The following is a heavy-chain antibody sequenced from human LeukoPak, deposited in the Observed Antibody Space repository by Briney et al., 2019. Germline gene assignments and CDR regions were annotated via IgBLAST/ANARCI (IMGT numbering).Heavy chain of an antibody. J-gene: IGHJ4*02. Sequence: GGSLRPSFAASPGITFSDFWINWVRQAPGKGLEWVAIIRQDGRETLYLDSVRGRFTISRDNAKSSVYLEINSLRAEDTAVYYCVGGIGWQPDYWGQGTLVTVSS. CDR1: PGITFSDFW. D-gene: IGHD6-19*01. CDR2: IRQDGRET. CDR3: VGGIGWQPDY. V-gene: IGHV3-7*03.